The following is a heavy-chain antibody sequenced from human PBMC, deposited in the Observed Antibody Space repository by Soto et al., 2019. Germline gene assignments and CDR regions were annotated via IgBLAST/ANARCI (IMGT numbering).Heavy chain of an antibody. CDR2: IWYDGSNR. V-gene: IGHV3-33*01. CDR1: GFTISTHG. J-gene: IGHJ4*02. CDR3: AAATTWNFHFHY. Sequence: PGGSLRLSCAASGFTISTHGMHWVRKAPGKGLEWVANIWYDGSNRFYADSVKGRFTISKDNSKNTLYLQMSSLRAEDTAVYYCAAATTWNFHFHYWGQGTQVTSPQ. D-gene: IGHD1-7*01.